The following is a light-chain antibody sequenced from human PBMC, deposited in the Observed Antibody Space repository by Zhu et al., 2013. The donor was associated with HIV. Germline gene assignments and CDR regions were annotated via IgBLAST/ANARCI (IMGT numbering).Light chain of an antibody. CDR1: SSNLGAGYD. J-gene: IGLJ1*01. CDR3: ATWDDSLNGFV. V-gene: IGLV1-40*01. Sequence: QSVVTQPPSVSGAPGQRVTISCTGSSSNLGAGYDVHWYQHLPGTAPKLLIYYNNNRPSGVPDRFSGSKSGTSASLVISGLQSEDEADYYCATWDDSLNGFVFGTGTKVTVL. CDR2: YNN.